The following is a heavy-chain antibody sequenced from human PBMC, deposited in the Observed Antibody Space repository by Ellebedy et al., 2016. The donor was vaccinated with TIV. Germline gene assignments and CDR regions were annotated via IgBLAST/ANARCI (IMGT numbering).Heavy chain of an antibody. D-gene: IGHD3/OR15-3a*01. CDR1: GYTFTDYH. CDR2: INPNTGGT. CDR3: AREVAIFGLVPPYNYYMDI. J-gene: IGHJ6*03. V-gene: IGHV1-2*02. Sequence: ASVKVSCXASGYTFTDYHIHWVRQAPGQGLEWMGWINPNTGGTKYAQKFQGRVTMTRDTSIYTAYMDLSSLRSDDAAVYFCAREVAIFGLVPPYNYYMDIWGTGTTVTVSS.